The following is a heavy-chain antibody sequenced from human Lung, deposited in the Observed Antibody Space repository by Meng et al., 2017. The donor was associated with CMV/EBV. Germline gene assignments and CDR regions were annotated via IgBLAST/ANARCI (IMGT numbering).Heavy chain of an antibody. V-gene: IGHV3-23*01. Sequence: GESLKISCAGSGFTFTSYFMSWVRQAPGKGLEWVSAISGTGDITYYADSVKGRFIISRDNSKNTLYLQINSLRAEDTDLYHCAKDGAVHAVSPFDYWGQGAMVTVSS. CDR2: ISGTGDIT. D-gene: IGHD1-1*01. CDR3: AKDGAVHAVSPFDY. CDR1: GFTFTSYF. J-gene: IGHJ4*02.